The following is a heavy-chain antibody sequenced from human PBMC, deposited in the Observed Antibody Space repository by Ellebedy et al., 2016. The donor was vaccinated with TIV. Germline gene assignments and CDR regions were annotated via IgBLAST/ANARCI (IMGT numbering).Heavy chain of an antibody. Sequence: GGSLRLSCAASGFTFSHYWMSRVRQAPGKGLEWVAVISSHGMTTYYADSVKGRFTISRDNSNNSLYLQMNSLRAEDTAVYFCTKEGAVAGAPAYLAYDYWGQGTLVTVSS. D-gene: IGHD6-19*01. CDR1: GFTFSHYW. CDR3: TKEGAVAGAPAYLAYDY. J-gene: IGHJ4*02. CDR2: ISSHGMTT. V-gene: IGHV3-30*13.